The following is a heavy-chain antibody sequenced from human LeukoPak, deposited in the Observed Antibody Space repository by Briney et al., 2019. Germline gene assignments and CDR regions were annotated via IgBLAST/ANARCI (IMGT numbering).Heavy chain of an antibody. CDR3: AKGLYVVSSSLDY. D-gene: IGHD6-6*01. CDR1: GFTFSSYA. V-gene: IGHV3-23*01. Sequence: PEGSLRLSCAASGFTFSSYAMSWVRQAPGKGLEWVSAISGSGGSTYYADSVKGRFTISRDNSKNTLYLQMNSLRAEDTAVYYCAKGLYVVSSSLDYWGQGTLVTVSS. CDR2: ISGSGGST. J-gene: IGHJ4*02.